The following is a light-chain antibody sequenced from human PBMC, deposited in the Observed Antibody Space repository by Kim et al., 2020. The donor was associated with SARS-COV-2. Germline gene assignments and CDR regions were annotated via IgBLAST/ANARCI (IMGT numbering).Light chain of an antibody. CDR3: QVWDSSSDHSV. CDR2: DDS. CDR1: NIGSKN. J-gene: IGLJ3*02. V-gene: IGLV3-21*01. Sequence: SYELTQPPSVSVAPGKTARITCGGNNIGSKNVHWYQQKPGQAPVLVIYDDSNRPSGIPERFSGSNSGNTATLTISRAEAGDEADYYCQVWDSSSDHSVFG.